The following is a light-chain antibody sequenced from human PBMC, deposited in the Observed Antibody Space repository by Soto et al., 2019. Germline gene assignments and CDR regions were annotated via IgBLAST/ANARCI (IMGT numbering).Light chain of an antibody. V-gene: IGKV1-39*01. J-gene: IGKJ1*01. CDR3: QQSYSTPWT. CDR2: AAS. Sequence: DIHMPHSPSSLSSSLVDRVTITCRASQSISSYLNWYQQKPGKAPKLLIYAASSLQSGVPSRFSGSGSGTDFTLTISSLQPEDFATYYCQQSYSTPWTFGQGTKVDIK. CDR1: QSISSY.